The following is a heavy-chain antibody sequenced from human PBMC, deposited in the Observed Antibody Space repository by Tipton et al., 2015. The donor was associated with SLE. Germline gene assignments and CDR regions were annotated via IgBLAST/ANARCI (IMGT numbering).Heavy chain of an antibody. Sequence: TLSLTCAVYAGSFSDYYWSWIRKPPGKGLEWIGEINHSGSTNYSPSLKSRVTISVDTSKNQFSLKLSSVTAADTGVYYCARAPGLERSYYYYYYMDVWGKGTTVTVSS. J-gene: IGHJ6*03. V-gene: IGHV4-34*01. D-gene: IGHD1-1*01. CDR3: ARAPGLERSYYYYYYMDV. CDR2: INHSGST. CDR1: AGSFSDYY.